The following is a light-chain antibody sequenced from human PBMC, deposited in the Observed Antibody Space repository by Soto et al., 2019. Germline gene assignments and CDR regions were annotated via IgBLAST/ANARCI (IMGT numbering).Light chain of an antibody. Sequence: LAQPSSGSGAPGQSITIPCTGTKSAVGGYNYVSWYQQHPGKAPKLMIYDVSNRPSGVSNRFSGSKSGNTASLTISGLQAEDEADYYCSSYTSSSTYVFGTGTKVTVL. CDR2: DVS. CDR1: KSAVGGYNY. V-gene: IGLV2-14*01. CDR3: SSYTSSSTYV. J-gene: IGLJ1*01.